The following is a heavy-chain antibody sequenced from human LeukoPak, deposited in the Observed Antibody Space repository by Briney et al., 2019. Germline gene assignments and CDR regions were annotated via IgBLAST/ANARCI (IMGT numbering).Heavy chain of an antibody. CDR3: AKDLGVLTTTPDY. J-gene: IGHJ4*02. V-gene: IGHV3-23*01. Sequence: GGSLRLSCAASGFTFSSYAMGWVRQAPGKGLEWVSAISGSGGSTYYADSVKGRFTISRDNSKNTLYLQMNSLRAEDTAVYYCAKDLGVLTTTPDYWGQGTLVTVSS. D-gene: IGHD3-9*01. CDR1: GFTFSSYA. CDR2: ISGSGGST.